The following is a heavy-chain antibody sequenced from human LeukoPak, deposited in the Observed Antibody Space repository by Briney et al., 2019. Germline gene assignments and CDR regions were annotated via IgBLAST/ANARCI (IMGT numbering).Heavy chain of an antibody. J-gene: IGHJ4*02. CDR1: GFTFADYA. CDR2: ISWEGHTT. D-gene: IGHD3-10*01. V-gene: IGHV3-43*01. Sequence: GSLRLSCASFGFTFADYALHWVRQAPGKGLEWVALISWEGHTTYYADSVRGRFTISRDNSKNSLYLQMNSLRTEDTAFYYCNRDTDYGSVTNYINSWGQGTLVSVSS. CDR3: NRDTDYGSVTNYINS.